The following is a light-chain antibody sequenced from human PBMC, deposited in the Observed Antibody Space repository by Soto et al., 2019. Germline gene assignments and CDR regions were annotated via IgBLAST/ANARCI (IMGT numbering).Light chain of an antibody. J-gene: IGLJ2*01. CDR1: SSDLGTYDY. CDR3: SSYTTGSSVI. CDR2: DVN. Sequence: QSALTQPASVSGSPGQSIAISCSGTSSDLGTYDYVSWYQQHPGKAPKLMLFDVNHRPSGVSDRFFGSKSGNTASLTISGLQAEDEADYYCSSYTTGSSVIFGGGTQLTVL. V-gene: IGLV2-14*01.